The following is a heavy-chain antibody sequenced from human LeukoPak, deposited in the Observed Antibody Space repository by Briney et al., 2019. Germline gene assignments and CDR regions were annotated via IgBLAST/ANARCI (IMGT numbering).Heavy chain of an antibody. CDR1: GGSMSSYY. CDR2: IYYSGST. Sequence: PSETLSLTCTVSGGSMSSYYWSWIRQPPEKGLEWIGYIYYSGSTKYNPSLKSRVTISVDTSKNQFSLKLSSVTAADTAVYYCARGARAGYNLEPFDYWGQGTLVTVPS. D-gene: IGHD5-24*01. CDR3: ARGARAGYNLEPFDY. J-gene: IGHJ4*02. V-gene: IGHV4-59*08.